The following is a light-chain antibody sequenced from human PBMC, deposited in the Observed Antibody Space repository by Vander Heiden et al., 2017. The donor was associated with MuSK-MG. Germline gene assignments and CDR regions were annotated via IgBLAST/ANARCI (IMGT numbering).Light chain of an antibody. CDR1: QGISNY. J-gene: IGKJ1*01. CDR2: AAS. CDR3: QVHNGG. Sequence: DIQLTQSPSFLSASVGDRVTITCRASQGISNYLVWCQQKPGKAPNPLIYAASTLQSGVPSRFSGSGSGTEFTLTISSLQPEDFATYYCQVHNGGLGQGTKVEIK. V-gene: IGKV1-9*01.